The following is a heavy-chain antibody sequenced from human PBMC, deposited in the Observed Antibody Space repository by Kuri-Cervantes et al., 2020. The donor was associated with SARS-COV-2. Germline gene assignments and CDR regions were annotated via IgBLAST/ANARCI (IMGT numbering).Heavy chain of an antibody. CDR1: GYTFTGYY. CDR2: INPNSGGT. J-gene: IGHJ4*02. CDR3: ARGLTLEGDSYGYHY. D-gene: IGHD5-18*01. V-gene: IGHV1-2*02. Sequence: ASVKVSCKASGYTFTGYYMHWVRQAPGQGLEWMGWINPNSGGTNYAQKFQGRVTTTRDTSISTAYMELSRLRSDDTAVYYCARGLTLEGDSYGYHYWGQGTLVTVSS.